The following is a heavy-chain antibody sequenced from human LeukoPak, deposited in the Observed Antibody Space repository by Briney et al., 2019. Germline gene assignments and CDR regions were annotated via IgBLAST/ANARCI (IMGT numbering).Heavy chain of an antibody. CDR2: ISSEGKTT. CDR1: GFIFSPYA. D-gene: IGHD6-13*01. CDR3: VKDRWVDH. V-gene: IGHV3-64D*06. Sequence: GGSLRLSCTASGFIFSPYAMHWVRQAPGKGLEYVSSISSEGKTTYYADSVKGRFTISRDNSKNTLYLQMSSLRPEDTAVYYCVKDRWVDHWGQGTLVTVSS. J-gene: IGHJ4*02.